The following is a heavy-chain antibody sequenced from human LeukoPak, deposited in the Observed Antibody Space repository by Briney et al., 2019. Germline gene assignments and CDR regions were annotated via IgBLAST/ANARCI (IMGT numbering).Heavy chain of an antibody. CDR3: VKGYCSGGSCYPTTVEGNYFDY. V-gene: IGHV3-64D*06. J-gene: IGHJ4*02. CDR1: GFTFSSYA. Sequence: GGSLRLSCSASGFTFSSYAMHWVRQAPGKGLEYVSAISSNGGSTYYADSVKGRFTISRDNSKNTLYLQMSSLRAEDTAVYYCVKGYCSGGSCYPTTVEGNYFDYWDQGTLVTVSS. D-gene: IGHD2-15*01. CDR2: ISSNGGST.